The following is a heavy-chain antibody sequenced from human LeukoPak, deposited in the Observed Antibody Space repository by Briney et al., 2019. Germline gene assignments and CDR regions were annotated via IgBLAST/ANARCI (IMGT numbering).Heavy chain of an antibody. D-gene: IGHD3-16*01. CDR1: VGSINNTIFY. V-gene: IGHV4-39*07. CDR2: VYYSGIN. Sequence: SETLSLTCTVSVGSINNTIFYWGWIRQPPGKGLEWIGTVYYSGINYSSPSLKSRVTLSVDTSKNQFSLNLSSVTAADTAVYYYARISRWGPYWGQGTLVTVSS. J-gene: IGHJ4*02. CDR3: ARISRWGPY.